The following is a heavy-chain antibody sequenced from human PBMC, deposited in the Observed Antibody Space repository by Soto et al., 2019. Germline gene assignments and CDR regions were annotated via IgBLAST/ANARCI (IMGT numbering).Heavy chain of an antibody. D-gene: IGHD6-19*01. CDR3: ARDKASSHLNIAVAGTLHGMDV. CDR2: SRADRGHT. CDR1: SSTSIRRG. J-gene: IGHJ6*02. V-gene: IGHV1-18*01. Sequence: ASVKVSCKASSSTSIRRGFSWVRQAPGQGLEWVGWSRADRGHTNYAQKFQGRVTMTRDTSISTAYMELSRLGSDDTAVYYCARDKASSHLNIAVAGTLHGMDVWGQGTKVTVSS.